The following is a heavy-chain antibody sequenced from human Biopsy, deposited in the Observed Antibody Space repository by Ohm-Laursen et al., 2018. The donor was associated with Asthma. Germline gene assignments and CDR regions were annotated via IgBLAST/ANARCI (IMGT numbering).Heavy chain of an antibody. V-gene: IGHV4-39*02. CDR1: GDAMSTSGSY. CDR2: IYYSGRT. Sequence: SDTLSLTCFVSGDAMSTSGSYWGWIRQSPGKGLEWIGGIYYSGRTYYNPSLESRVTISADTSKNHFSLKVTSVTAADTAVYYCARAVSSSSYWYFDLWGRGDLVTASS. D-gene: IGHD6-6*01. J-gene: IGHJ2*01. CDR3: ARAVSSSSYWYFDL.